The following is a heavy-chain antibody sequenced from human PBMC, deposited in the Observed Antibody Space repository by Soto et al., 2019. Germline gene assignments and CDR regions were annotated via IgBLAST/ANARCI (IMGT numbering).Heavy chain of an antibody. V-gene: IGHV3-48*02. CDR3: ARPEYSSSSYGMDV. D-gene: IGHD6-6*01. J-gene: IGHJ6*02. Sequence: GGSLRLSCAASGFTFSSYTMNWVRQAPGKGLEWVSYISSSSSTIYYADSVKGRFTISRDNAKNSLYLQMNSLRDEDTAVYYCARPEYSSSSYGMDVWGQGTTVTVSS. CDR2: ISSSSSTI. CDR1: GFTFSSYT.